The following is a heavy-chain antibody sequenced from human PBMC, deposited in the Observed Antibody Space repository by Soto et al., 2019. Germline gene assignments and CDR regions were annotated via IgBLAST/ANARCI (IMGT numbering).Heavy chain of an antibody. Sequence: GGSLRLSGATSGFTFSSNGMSLVRQAPVKGLDWVSGISGQGRNTYYADSVKGRFTISRDNSKHTLFLQMNSLRAEDTAVYYCAKNGLSSSPSAIDSWGQGTLVTV. J-gene: IGHJ4*02. CDR1: GFTFSSNG. D-gene: IGHD6-6*01. CDR3: AKNGLSSSPSAIDS. CDR2: ISGQGRNT. V-gene: IGHV3-23*01.